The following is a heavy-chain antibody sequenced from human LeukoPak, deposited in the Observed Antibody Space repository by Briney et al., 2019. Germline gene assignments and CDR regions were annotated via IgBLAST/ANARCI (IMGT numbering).Heavy chain of an antibody. CDR1: GFTFSDAW. Sequence: GGSLRLSCAASGFTFSDAWMSWFRQAPGKGLEWIGRIKRKSDGETTDYAAPVKGRFTISRDDSKNTLYLQMNSLKIEDTAVYHCTDPTRQGPHYWGQGTLVTVSS. CDR3: TDPTRQGPHY. D-gene: IGHD1-14*01. J-gene: IGHJ4*02. CDR2: IKRKSDGETT. V-gene: IGHV3-15*01.